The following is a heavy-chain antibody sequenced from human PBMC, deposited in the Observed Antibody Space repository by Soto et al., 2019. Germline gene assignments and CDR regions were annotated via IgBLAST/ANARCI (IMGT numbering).Heavy chain of an antibody. Sequence: QVQLQESGPGLVKPSQTLSLTCTVSGGSISSGNYYWSWIRQPPGKGLEWIGFISYSGTPHYGASLRSRVSIAVDTSTKQFSLHLSSVTAGYTAAFFCAALRTPVEGLYSFDSWGQGTLVTVSS. CDR2: ISYSGTP. D-gene: IGHD2-15*01. CDR1: GGSISSGNYY. CDR3: AALRTPVEGLYSFDS. J-gene: IGHJ5*01. V-gene: IGHV4-30-4*01.